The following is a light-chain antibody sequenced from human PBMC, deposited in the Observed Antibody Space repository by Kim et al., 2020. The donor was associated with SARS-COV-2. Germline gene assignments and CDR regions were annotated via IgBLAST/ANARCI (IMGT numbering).Light chain of an antibody. J-gene: IGLJ3*02. Sequence: NFMLTQPHSVSASPGKTVTISCTRSSGRIASNYVQWYQQCPGSAPTTLIYGDNQRPSGVPDRFSGSIDSSSNSASLTISGLKTEDEADYYCQSYDSRSQVFGGGTQLTVL. CDR2: GDN. V-gene: IGLV6-57*03. CDR3: QSYDSRSQV. CDR1: SGRIASNY.